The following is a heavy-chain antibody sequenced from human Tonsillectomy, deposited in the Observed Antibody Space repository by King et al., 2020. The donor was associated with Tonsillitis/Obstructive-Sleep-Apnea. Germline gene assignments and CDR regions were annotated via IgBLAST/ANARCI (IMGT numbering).Heavy chain of an antibody. Sequence: QLVQSGAEVKKPGASVKVSCKASGYTFTSYGISWVRQAPGQGLEWMGWISAYNGNTNYAQKLQGRVTMTTDTSTSTAYLELRSLRSGDTAVYYCARVGVEGCCIGGGWCGILYSWGQGTLVTVSS. V-gene: IGHV1-18*01. CDR3: ARVGVEGCCIGGGWCGILYS. CDR2: ISAYNGNT. J-gene: IGHJ4*02. D-gene: IGHD2-8*02. CDR1: GYTFTSYG.